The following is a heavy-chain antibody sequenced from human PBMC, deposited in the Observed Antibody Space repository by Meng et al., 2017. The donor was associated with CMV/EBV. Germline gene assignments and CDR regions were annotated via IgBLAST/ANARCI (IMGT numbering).Heavy chain of an antibody. Sequence: GGSLRLSCAASGFTFSSYSMNWVRQAPGKGLEWVSSISSSSSYIYYADSVKGRFTISRDNAKNSLYLQMNSLRAEDTAVYYCAGGQTITMVRGVSYYYGMDVWGQGTTVTVSS. V-gene: IGHV3-21*01. CDR1: GFTFSSYS. J-gene: IGHJ6*02. CDR2: ISSSSSYI. CDR3: AGGQTITMVRGVSYYYGMDV. D-gene: IGHD3-10*01.